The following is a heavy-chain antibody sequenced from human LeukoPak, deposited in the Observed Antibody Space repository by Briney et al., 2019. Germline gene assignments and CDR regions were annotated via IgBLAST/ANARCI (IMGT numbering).Heavy chain of an antibody. CDR1: GFTFGDYA. J-gene: IGHJ4*02. CDR3: TRGFTAPIY. V-gene: IGHV3-49*03. Sequence: GGSLRLSCTASGFTFGDYAMSWFRQAPGKGLEWVAFIRNKAFGGTIEYAASVKGRFTISREDSESIAYLQMSSLRTEDTALYYCTRGFTAPIYWGQGTLVTVSS. D-gene: IGHD6-25*01. CDR2: IRNKAFGGTI.